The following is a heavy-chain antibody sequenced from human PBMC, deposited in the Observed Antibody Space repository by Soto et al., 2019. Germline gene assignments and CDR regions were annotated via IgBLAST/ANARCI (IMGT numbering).Heavy chain of an antibody. CDR1: GFTFISYA. CDR3: AKATYYYGSGTAYYYMDV. J-gene: IGHJ6*03. D-gene: IGHD3-10*01. Sequence: TGGFLRLSCAASGFTFISYAMSWVRQAPGKGLEWVSAISGSGGSTYYADSVKGRFTISRDNSKNTLYLQMNSLRAEDTAVYYCAKATYYYGSGTAYYYMDVWGKGTTVTVSS. CDR2: ISGSGGST. V-gene: IGHV3-23*01.